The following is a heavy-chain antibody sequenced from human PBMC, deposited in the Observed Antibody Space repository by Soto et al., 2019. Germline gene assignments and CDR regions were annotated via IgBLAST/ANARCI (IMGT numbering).Heavy chain of an antibody. CDR2: ISAYNGNT. CDR1: GYTFTSYG. CDR3: ARGLGCSSTSCYVPDY. D-gene: IGHD2-2*01. Sequence: EASVKVSCKASGYTFTSYGISWVRQAPGQGLEWMGWISAYNGNTNYAQKLQGRVTMTTDTSTSTAYMELRSLRSDDTAVYYCARGLGCSSTSCYVPDYWGQGTLVTVSS. V-gene: IGHV1-18*01. J-gene: IGHJ4*02.